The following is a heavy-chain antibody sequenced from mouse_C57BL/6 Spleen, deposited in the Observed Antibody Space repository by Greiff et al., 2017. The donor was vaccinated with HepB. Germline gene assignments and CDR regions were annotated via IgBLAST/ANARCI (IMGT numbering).Heavy chain of an antibody. CDR3: ARSGYYGSSYPFAY. D-gene: IGHD1-1*01. J-gene: IGHJ3*01. Sequence: VQLQQSGAELVMPGASVKLSCKASGYTFTSYWMHWVKQRPGQGLEWIGEIDPSDSYTNYNQKFKGKSTLTVDKSSSTAYMQLSSLTSEESAVYYCARSGYYGSSYPFAYWGQGTLVTVSA. CDR1: GYTFTSYW. V-gene: IGHV1-69*01. CDR2: IDPSDSYT.